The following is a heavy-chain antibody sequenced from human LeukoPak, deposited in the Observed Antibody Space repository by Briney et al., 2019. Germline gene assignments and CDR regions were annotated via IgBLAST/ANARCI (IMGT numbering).Heavy chain of an antibody. CDR1: GGSFSGYY. V-gene: IGHV4-34*01. D-gene: IGHD1-26*01. J-gene: IGHJ4*02. CDR3: ARGDVGATTSDY. CDR2: INHSGST. Sequence: SETLSLTCAVYGGSFSGYYWSWIRQPPGKGLEWIGEINHSGSTNYNPSLKSRVTISVDTSKNQFSLNLSSVTAADTAVNYCARGDVGATTSDYWGQGTLVTVSS.